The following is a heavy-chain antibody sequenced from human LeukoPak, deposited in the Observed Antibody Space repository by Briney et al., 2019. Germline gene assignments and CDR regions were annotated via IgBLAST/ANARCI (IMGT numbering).Heavy chain of an antibody. CDR1: GFTFSTYG. J-gene: IGHJ3*02. D-gene: IGHD6-6*01. CDR2: IRYDGSNK. V-gene: IGHV3-30*02. Sequence: GGSLRLSCAASGFTFSTYGLHWVRQAPGKGLEWVAFIRYDGSNKYYADSVKGRFTISRDNSKNTLYLQMNSLRADDTAVYYCARGRTRYSRSVDAFDIWGQGTMVTVSS. CDR3: ARGRTRYSRSVDAFDI.